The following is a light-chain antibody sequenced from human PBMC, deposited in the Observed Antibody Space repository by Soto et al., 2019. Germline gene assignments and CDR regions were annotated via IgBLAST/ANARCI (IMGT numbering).Light chain of an antibody. J-gene: IGKJ1*01. CDR2: GAS. Sequence: GLKQSPGTLSLSPGDSATLSCRVSQSVSSSYLAWYQRKLGQAPRLLIYGASVRATGIPDRLSGSGSGTDLNLTISRLEPEDFAVYYCQQYGSSPRTFGQGTKVDIK. CDR1: QSVSSSY. CDR3: QQYGSSPRT. V-gene: IGKV3-20*01.